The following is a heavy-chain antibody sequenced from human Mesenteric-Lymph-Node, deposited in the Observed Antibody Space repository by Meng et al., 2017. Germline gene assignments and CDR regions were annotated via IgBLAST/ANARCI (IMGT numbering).Heavy chain of an antibody. V-gene: IGHV4-4*02. CDR3: ARVSSGWDYFDY. Sequence: ASGPGLVKPSGPLSLTGAVSGGSIISSVWWSWVRQSPGKGLEWIGHIYYSGSTFYNPSLKRRVIISIDTSKNQFSLNLRSVTAADTAVYYCARVSSGWDYFDYWGQGTLVTVSS. CDR1: GGSIISSVW. CDR2: IYYSGST. D-gene: IGHD6-19*01. J-gene: IGHJ4*02.